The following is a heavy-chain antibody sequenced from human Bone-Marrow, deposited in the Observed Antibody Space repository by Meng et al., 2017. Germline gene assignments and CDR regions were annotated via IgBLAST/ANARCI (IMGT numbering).Heavy chain of an antibody. CDR3: ARDLKDWSGYFGVLGP. CDR1: GFTFSSYG. J-gene: IGHJ5*02. V-gene: IGHV3-33*01. Sequence: QVQLVESGGGVVQPGSSLRLSCAASGFTFSSYGMHWVRQAPGKGLEWVAVIWYDGSNKYYADSVKGRFTISRDNSKNTLYLQMNSLRAEDTAVYYCARDLKDWSGYFGVLGPWGQGTLVTVSS. D-gene: IGHD3-3*01. CDR2: IWYDGSNK.